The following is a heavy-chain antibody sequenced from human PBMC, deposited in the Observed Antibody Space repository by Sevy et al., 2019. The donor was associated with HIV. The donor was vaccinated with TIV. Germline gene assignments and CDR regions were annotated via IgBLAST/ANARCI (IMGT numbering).Heavy chain of an antibody. Sequence: SETLSLTCTVSGGSISAYYWSWLRQPPGKGLEYIGDIYYTGSTYYNPSLKSRVTISVDTSKNQFSLNLRSVTAVDTAVYACASAPPVRSGDDSLNWLDPWGQGILVTVSS. CDR2: IYYTGST. CDR3: ASAPPVRSGDDSLNWLDP. V-gene: IGHV4-59*12. J-gene: IGHJ5*02. CDR1: GGSISAYY. D-gene: IGHD5-12*01.